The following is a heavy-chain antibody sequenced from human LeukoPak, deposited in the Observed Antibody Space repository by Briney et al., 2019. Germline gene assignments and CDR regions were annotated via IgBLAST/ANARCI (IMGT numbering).Heavy chain of an antibody. D-gene: IGHD6-13*01. CDR3: ARGYSSSWYYYGMDV. Sequence: SETLSLTCAVYGGSFSGYYWSWIRQPPGKGLEWIGYIYYSGSTNYNPSLKSRVTISVDTSKNQFSLKLSSVTAADTAVYYCARGYSSSWYYYGMDVWGQGTTVTVSS. CDR2: IYYSGST. J-gene: IGHJ6*02. V-gene: IGHV4-59*01. CDR1: GGSFSGYY.